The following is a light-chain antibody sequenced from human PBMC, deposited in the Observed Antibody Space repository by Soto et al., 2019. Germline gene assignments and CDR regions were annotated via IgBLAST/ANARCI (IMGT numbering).Light chain of an antibody. CDR1: QSISSF. CDR2: VAS. V-gene: IGKV1-39*01. Sequence: DIQMTQSPSSLSASVGDRVTITCRASQSISSFLNWYLQKLGKAPKLLIYVASSLQSGVPSRVSGSGSGTDFTLTISSLKPEDFETYYCQQSYSTPQTFGQGTKVDI. J-gene: IGKJ1*01. CDR3: QQSYSTPQT.